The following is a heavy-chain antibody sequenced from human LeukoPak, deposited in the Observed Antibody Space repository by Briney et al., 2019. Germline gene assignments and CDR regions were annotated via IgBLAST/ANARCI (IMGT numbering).Heavy chain of an antibody. CDR3: ARGAASSKYYYYYYYMDV. CDR1: GYTFTSYD. D-gene: IGHD6-13*01. CDR2: MNPNSGNT. Sequence: GASVKVSCKASGYTFTSYDINWVRPAAGQGLEWMGWMNPNSGNTGYAQKFQGRVTITRNTSISTAYMELSSLRSEDTAVYYCARGAASSKYYYYYYYMDVWGIGTTVTVSS. V-gene: IGHV1-8*03. J-gene: IGHJ6*03.